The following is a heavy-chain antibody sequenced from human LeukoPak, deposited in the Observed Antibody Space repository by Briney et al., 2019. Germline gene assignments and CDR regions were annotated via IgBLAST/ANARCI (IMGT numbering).Heavy chain of an antibody. Sequence: GGSLRLSCAVSGFTASSNYMSWVRQAPGKGLEWVSVIYSDDRTYYADSVKGRFTISRHTSKKTLYLQMNSLRAEDTAVYWCVKNGALAVDYFHHWGPGTLVTVSS. J-gene: IGHJ1*01. V-gene: IGHV3-53*01. CDR1: GFTASSNY. CDR3: VKNGALAVDYFHH. D-gene: IGHD6-19*01. CDR2: IYSDDRT.